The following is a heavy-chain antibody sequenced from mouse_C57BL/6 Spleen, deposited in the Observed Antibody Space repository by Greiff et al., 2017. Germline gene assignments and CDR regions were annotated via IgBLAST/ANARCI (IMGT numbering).Heavy chain of an antibody. CDR1: GYAFRSYW. V-gene: IGHV1-80*01. CDR2: IYPGDGDT. CDR3: ARGGGSSYGVYFDY. J-gene: IGHJ2*01. D-gene: IGHD1-1*01. Sequence: QVQLKQSGAELVKPGASVKISCKASGYAFRSYWMNWVKQRPGKGLEWIGQIYPGDGDTNYNGKFKGKATLTADKSSSTAYMQLSSLTSEDSAVYFCARGGGSSYGVYFDYWGQGTTLTVSS.